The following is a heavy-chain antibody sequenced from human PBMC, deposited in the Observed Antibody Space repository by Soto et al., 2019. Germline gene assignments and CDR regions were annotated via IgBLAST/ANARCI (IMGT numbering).Heavy chain of an antibody. CDR2: INAGDGDT. D-gene: IGHD2-21*02. V-gene: IGHV1-3*01. J-gene: IGHJ4*02. CDR3: ARFVVETISFDY. CDR1: GFTFTNYA. Sequence: QVQLVQSGAEVKKPGASVRISCKASGFTFTNYAMHWVRQAPGQRLEWMGWINAGDGDTKSSQKFQGRVTFTRDTSASTAYMDPSSLRSEDTTVYYCARFVVETISFDYWGQGTLVTVSS.